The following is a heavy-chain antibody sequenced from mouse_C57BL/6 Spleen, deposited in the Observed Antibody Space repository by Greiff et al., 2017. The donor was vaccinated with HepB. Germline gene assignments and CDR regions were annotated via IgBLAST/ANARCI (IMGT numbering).Heavy chain of an antibody. V-gene: IGHV2-2*01. D-gene: IGHD4-1*01. CDR2: IWSGGST. CDR1: GFSLTSYG. Sequence: VQLQQSGPGLVQPSQSLSITCTVSGFSLTSYGVHWVRQSPGKGLEWLGVIWSGGSTDYNAAFISRLSISKDNSKSQVFFKMNSLQADDTAIYYCARKALTGTRAWFAYWGQGTLVTVSA. CDR3: ARKALTGTRAWFAY. J-gene: IGHJ3*01.